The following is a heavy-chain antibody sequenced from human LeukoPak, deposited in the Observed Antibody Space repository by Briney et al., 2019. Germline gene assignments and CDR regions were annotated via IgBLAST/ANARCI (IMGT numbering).Heavy chain of an antibody. CDR3: ARDIGGEAGTVKNDY. D-gene: IGHD6-19*01. J-gene: IGHJ4*02. CDR2: ISYDGSNK. Sequence: GGSLRLSCAASGFTFSSYGMHWVRQAPGKGLEWVAVISYDGSNKYYADSVKGRFTISRDNSKNTLYLQMNSLRAEDTAVYYCARDIGGEAGTVKNDYWGQGTLVTVSS. V-gene: IGHV3-30*19. CDR1: GFTFSSYG.